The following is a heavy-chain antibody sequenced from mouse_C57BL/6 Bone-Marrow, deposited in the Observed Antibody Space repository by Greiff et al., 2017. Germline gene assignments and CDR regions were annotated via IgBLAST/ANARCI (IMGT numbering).Heavy chain of an antibody. D-gene: IGHD1-1*01. CDR1: GYTFTDYY. J-gene: IGHJ3*01. Sequence: QVQLQQSGAELVRPGASVKLSCKASGYTFTDYYINWVKQRPGQGLEWIARIYPGSGNTYYNEKFKGKATLTAEKSSSTAYMQLSSLTSEDSAVYFCAREAYGSSYGFAYWGQGTLVTVSA. V-gene: IGHV1-76*01. CDR3: AREAYGSSYGFAY. CDR2: IYPGSGNT.